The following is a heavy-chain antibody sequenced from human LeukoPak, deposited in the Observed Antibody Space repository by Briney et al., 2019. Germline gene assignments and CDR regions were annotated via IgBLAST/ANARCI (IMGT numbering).Heavy chain of an antibody. Sequence: SVKVSCKAPGGTFSSYAISWVRQAPGQGLEWMGGIIPIFGTANYAQKFQGRVTITADESTSTAYMELSSLRSEDTAVYYCATYYYGSGSYYEYYFDYWGQGTLVTVSS. CDR2: IIPIFGTA. J-gene: IGHJ4*02. CDR3: ATYYYGSGSYYEYYFDY. D-gene: IGHD3-10*01. CDR1: GGTFSSYA. V-gene: IGHV1-69*13.